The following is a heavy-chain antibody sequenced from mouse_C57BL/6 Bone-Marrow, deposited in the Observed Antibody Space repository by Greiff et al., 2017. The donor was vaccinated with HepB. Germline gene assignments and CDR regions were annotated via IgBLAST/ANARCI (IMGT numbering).Heavy chain of an antibody. Sequence: EVKLQESGPGLVKPSQSLSLTCSVTGYSITSGYYWNWIRQFPGNKLEWMGYISYDGSNNYNPSLKNRISITRDTSKNQFFLKLNSVTTEDTATYYCARGGGLEETAQQFAYWGQGTLVTVSA. D-gene: IGHD3-2*02. CDR3: ARGGGLEETAQQFAY. CDR2: ISYDGSN. CDR1: GYSITSGYY. V-gene: IGHV3-6*01. J-gene: IGHJ3*01.